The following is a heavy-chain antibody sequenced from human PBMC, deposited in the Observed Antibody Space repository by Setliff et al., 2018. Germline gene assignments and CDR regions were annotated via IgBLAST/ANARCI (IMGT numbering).Heavy chain of an antibody. CDR1: GDSISSTYH. Sequence: SETLSLTCNVSGDSISSTYHWGWIRQSPGKGLELIGTIYHSGNNYYNPSLNSRLTISVDTSKNQFSLKLSSVTAADTAVYYCARGLRRDGYNYKAARAFVYWGQGTLVTVSS. J-gene: IGHJ4*02. CDR2: IYHSGNN. CDR3: ARGLRRDGYNYKAARAFVY. V-gene: IGHV4-38-2*02. D-gene: IGHD5-12*01.